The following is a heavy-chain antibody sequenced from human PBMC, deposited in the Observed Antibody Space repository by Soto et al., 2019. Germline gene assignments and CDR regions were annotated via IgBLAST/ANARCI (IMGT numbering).Heavy chain of an antibody. V-gene: IGHV3-53*01. CDR1: GFTVSSNY. CDR2: IHSDDTT. Sequence: GGSLRLSCAASGFTVSSNYMSWVRQAPGKGLEWVSGIHSDDTTYYADSVKGRFTISRDNSKNTLYLQMHSLRAEDMAVYYCAKACKASGTLFDYWGQGTLVIVSS. D-gene: IGHD6-13*01. CDR3: AKACKASGTLFDY. J-gene: IGHJ4*02.